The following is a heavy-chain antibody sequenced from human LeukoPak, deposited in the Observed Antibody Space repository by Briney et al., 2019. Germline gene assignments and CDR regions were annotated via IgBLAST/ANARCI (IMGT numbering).Heavy chain of an antibody. CDR2: IYHSGST. D-gene: IGHD5-12*01. J-gene: IGHJ4*02. CDR3: ARAIVATTIDY. Sequence: SKTLSLTCAVSGYSISSGYYWGWIRQPPGKGLEWIGSIYHSGSTYYNPSLKSRVTISVDTSKNQFSLKLSSVTAADTAVYYCARAIVATTIDYWGQGTLVTVSS. CDR1: GYSISSGYY. V-gene: IGHV4-38-2*01.